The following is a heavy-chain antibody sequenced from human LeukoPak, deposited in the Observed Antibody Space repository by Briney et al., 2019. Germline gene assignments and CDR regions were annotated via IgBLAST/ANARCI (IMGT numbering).Heavy chain of an antibody. CDR3: ARTYSGSHTYYFDF. CDR1: GDSISSYY. Sequence: PSETLSLTCTVSGDSISSYYWSWIRQSPGKGLEGIGFIYYSGSTNYNPSLKSRVTISVDTSKKQFSLKLTSVTAADTAVYYCARTYSGSHTYYFDFWGQGTLVTVSS. CDR2: IYYSGST. V-gene: IGHV4-59*01. D-gene: IGHD1-26*01. J-gene: IGHJ4*02.